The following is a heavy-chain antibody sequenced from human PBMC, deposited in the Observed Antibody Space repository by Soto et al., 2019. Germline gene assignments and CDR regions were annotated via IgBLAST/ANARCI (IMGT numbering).Heavy chain of an antibody. CDR1: GGSISSYY. V-gene: IGHV4-59*01. J-gene: IGHJ4*02. CDR3: ARSAVAGTIDY. CDR2: IYYSGST. D-gene: IGHD6-19*01. Sequence: SETLSLTCTVSGGSISSYYWSWIRQPPGKGLEWIGYIYYSGSTNYNPSLKSRVTISVDTSKNQFSLKLSSVTAADTAVYYCARSAVAGTIDYWGQGTLVTVSS.